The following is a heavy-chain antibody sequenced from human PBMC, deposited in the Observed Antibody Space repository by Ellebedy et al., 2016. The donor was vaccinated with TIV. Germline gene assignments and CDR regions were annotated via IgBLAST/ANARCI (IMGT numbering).Heavy chain of an antibody. Sequence: GESLKISCAASGFTFSDHYMDWVRQAPGKGLEWVGRSRHKPNSYTTEYAASVKGRFTISRDESKNSLYLQMNSLKTEDTAVYYCARIYYGSGSYYPNWYFDLWGRGTLVTVSS. V-gene: IGHV3-72*01. CDR2: SRHKPNSYTT. J-gene: IGHJ2*01. D-gene: IGHD3-10*01. CDR1: GFTFSDHY. CDR3: ARIYYGSGSYYPNWYFDL.